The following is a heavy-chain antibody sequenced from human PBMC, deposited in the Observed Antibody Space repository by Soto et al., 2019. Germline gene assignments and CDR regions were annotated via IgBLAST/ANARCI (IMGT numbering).Heavy chain of an antibody. Sequence: SETLSLTCTVSGGSIRGYYWSWIRQPPGTRLEWIGYMYNTGSTVYNPSFKSRVTISVDSSKNQFSLKLNSVTAADTAVYYCARDLWGYCGTDCYPLDVWGQGTTVS. J-gene: IGHJ6*02. CDR3: ARDLWGYCGTDCYPLDV. D-gene: IGHD2-21*02. CDR2: MYNTGST. V-gene: IGHV4-59*01. CDR1: GGSIRGYY.